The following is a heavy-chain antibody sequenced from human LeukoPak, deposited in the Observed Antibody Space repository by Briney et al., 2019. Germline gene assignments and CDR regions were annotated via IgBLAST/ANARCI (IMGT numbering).Heavy chain of an antibody. CDR3: ARSYYYYYMDV. CDR2: IYHSGST. Sequence: SETLSLTCTVSGYSISSGYYWGWIRQPPGKGLGWIGSIYHSGSTYYNPSLKSRVTISVDTSKNKFSLKLSSVTAADTAVYYCARSYYYYYMDVWGKGTTVTVSS. J-gene: IGHJ6*03. CDR1: GYSISSGYY. V-gene: IGHV4-38-2*02.